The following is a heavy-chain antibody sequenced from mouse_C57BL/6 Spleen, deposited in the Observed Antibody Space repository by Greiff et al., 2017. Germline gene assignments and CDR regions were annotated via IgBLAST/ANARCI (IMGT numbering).Heavy chain of an antibody. CDR3: ARTPYPYYYAIDY. CDR1: GFTFSDYG. CDR2: ISSGSSTI. Sequence: EVQLVESGGGLVKPGGSLKLSCAASGFTFSDYGMHWVRQAPEKGLEWVAYISSGSSTIYYADTVKGRFTISRDNAKNTLFLQMTSLRSEDTAMYYCARTPYPYYYAIDYWGQGTSVTVSS. J-gene: IGHJ4*01. V-gene: IGHV5-17*01.